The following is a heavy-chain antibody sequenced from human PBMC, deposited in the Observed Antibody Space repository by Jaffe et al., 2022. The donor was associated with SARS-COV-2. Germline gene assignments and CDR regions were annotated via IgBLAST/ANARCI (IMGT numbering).Heavy chain of an antibody. D-gene: IGHD3-3*01. CDR2: IYYSGST. V-gene: IGHV4-39*01. J-gene: IGHJ6*02. Sequence: QLQLQESGPGLVKPSETLSLTCTVSGGSISSSSYYWGWIRQPPGKGLEWIGSIYYSGSTYYNPSLKSRVTISVDTSKNQFSLKLSSVTAADTAVYYCATSAGSGYYYRRSYYYYYGMDVWGQGTTVTVSS. CDR3: ATSAGSGYYYRRSYYYYYGMDV. CDR1: GGSISSSSYY.